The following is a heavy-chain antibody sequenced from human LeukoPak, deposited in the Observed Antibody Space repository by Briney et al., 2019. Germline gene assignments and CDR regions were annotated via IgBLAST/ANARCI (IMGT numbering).Heavy chain of an antibody. CDR3: ARDGAITIFGVVNYFDY. Sequence: SETQSLTCTVSGGSISSGSYYWSWIRQPAGKGLEWIGRIYTSGSTNYNPSLKSRVTISVDTSKNQFSLKLSSVTAADTAVYYCARDGAITIFGVVNYFDYWGQGTLVTVSS. CDR1: GGSISSGSYY. D-gene: IGHD3-3*01. CDR2: IYTSGST. V-gene: IGHV4-61*02. J-gene: IGHJ4*02.